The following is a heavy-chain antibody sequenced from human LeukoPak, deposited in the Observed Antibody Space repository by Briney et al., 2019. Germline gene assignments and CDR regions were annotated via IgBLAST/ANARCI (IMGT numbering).Heavy chain of an antibody. V-gene: IGHV3-33*06. J-gene: IGHJ3*02. D-gene: IGHD4-17*01. Sequence: SEGSLRLSCAASGFSFSAYGMHWVRQAPGKGLEWVAVIWFDGSDQYFADSVKGRFTISRESSKNMLYLQMNSLRAEDTAVYYWANGGPTVTIQGAFDIWGQGKMVTVSS. CDR1: GFSFSAYG. CDR3: ANGGPTVTIQGAFDI. CDR2: IWFDGSDQ.